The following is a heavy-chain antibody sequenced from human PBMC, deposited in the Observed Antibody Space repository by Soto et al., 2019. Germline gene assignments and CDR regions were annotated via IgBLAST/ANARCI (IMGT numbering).Heavy chain of an antibody. Sequence: QVQLVESGGGVVRPGRSLRLSCAASGFTFSSYGMHWVRQAPGKGLEWVAVISYDGSNKYYADSVKGRFTISRDNSKNTLYLQMNSLRAEDTAVYYCAKDRHYYDSSGADYWGQGTLVTVSS. CDR3: AKDRHYYDSSGADY. D-gene: IGHD3-22*01. CDR1: GFTFSSYG. V-gene: IGHV3-30*18. CDR2: ISYDGSNK. J-gene: IGHJ4*02.